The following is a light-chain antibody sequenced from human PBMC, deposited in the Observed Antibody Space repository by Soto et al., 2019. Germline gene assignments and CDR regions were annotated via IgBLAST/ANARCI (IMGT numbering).Light chain of an antibody. CDR1: QSLLHSNGYNY. J-gene: IGKJ2*01. V-gene: IGKV2-28*01. CDR2: LGS. Sequence: DIVMTQSPLSLPVTPGEPASISCRSSQSLLHSNGYNYLDWYLQKPGQSPQLLISLGSHRASGVPDRFSGSGSGTDFTLKISRVEAEDVGVYYCMQALQPLYTFGQGTKLEIK. CDR3: MQALQPLYT.